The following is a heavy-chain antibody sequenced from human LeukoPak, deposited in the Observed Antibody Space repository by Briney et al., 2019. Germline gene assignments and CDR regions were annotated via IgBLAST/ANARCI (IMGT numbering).Heavy chain of an antibody. CDR3: ATGYYGSGSYYNSTWVRSIYFDY. D-gene: IGHD3-10*01. J-gene: IGHJ4*02. CDR1: GDSVSSNTAA. Sequence: SQTLSLTCAISGDSVSSNTAAWSWFRQSPSRGLEWLGRTYYRSNWYYDYATSVKSRVSINPGTSKNQFSLQLNSVTPEDTAVYYCATGYYGSGSYYNSTWVRSIYFDYWGQGTLVTVSS. V-gene: IGHV6-1*01. CDR2: TYYRSNWYY.